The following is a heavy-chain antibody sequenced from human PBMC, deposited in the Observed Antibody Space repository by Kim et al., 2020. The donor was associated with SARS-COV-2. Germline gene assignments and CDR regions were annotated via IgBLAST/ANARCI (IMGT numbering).Heavy chain of an antibody. Sequence: SETLSLTCAVYGETFTGYYWSWIRQPPGKGLEWIGEINHIGSINYNPSLKSRVIISVDTSKNQFSLKVRSVNATDKAVYYCARCGYCTTTNCMRGNWFDP. CDR2: INHIGSI. D-gene: IGHD2-2*01. J-gene: IGHJ5*02. CDR1: GETFTGYY. CDR3: ARCGYCTTTNCMRGNWFDP. V-gene: IGHV4-34*01.